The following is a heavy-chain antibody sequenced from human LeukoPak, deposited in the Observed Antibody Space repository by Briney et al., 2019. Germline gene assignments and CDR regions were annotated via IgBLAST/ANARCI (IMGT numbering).Heavy chain of an antibody. Sequence: ASVKVSCKASGYSFTGYYIHWVRQAPGLGLEWMGWINPNSGGTDYAQKFQDWVTMTTDTSSSTAYMELSRLTSDDTAVYYCARDETWAGVSPGGYWGQGTLVTVSS. J-gene: IGHJ4*02. V-gene: IGHV1-2*04. CDR2: INPNSGGT. CDR1: GYSFTGYY. D-gene: IGHD3/OR15-3a*01. CDR3: ARDETWAGVSPGGY.